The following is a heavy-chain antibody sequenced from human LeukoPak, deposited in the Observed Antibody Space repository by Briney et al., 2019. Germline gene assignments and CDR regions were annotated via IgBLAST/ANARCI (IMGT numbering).Heavy chain of an antibody. CDR3: ARGKYYYDNSGQIDY. Sequence: GGSLRLSCAASGFIFSSHAMNWVRQAPGKGLEWVSVISGSGGMTYYADSVKGRFTISRDNAKNSLYLQMNSLRAEDTALYYCARGKYYYDNSGQIDYWGQGTRVTVSS. CDR2: ISGSGGMT. J-gene: IGHJ4*02. V-gene: IGHV3-23*01. D-gene: IGHD3-22*01. CDR1: GFIFSSHA.